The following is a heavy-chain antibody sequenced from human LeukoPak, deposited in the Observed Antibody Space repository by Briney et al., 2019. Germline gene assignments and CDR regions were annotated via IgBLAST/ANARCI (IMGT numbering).Heavy chain of an antibody. CDR2: IFHSGTT. CDR3: ARSLYSTSWYRGNDY. J-gene: IGHJ4*02. CDR1: GYAITNGYY. V-gene: IGHV4-38-2*02. D-gene: IGHD6-13*01. Sequence: PSETLSLTCTVSGYAITNGYYWGWIRRPPGRGLEWIGSIFHSGTTYHNPSHKSRVTISVDTSKNQFSLKLSSVTAADTAVYYCARSLYSTSWYRGNDYWGQGTLVTVSS.